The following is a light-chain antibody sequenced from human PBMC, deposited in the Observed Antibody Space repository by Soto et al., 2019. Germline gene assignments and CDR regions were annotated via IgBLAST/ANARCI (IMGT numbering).Light chain of an antibody. CDR2: EAS. Sequence: EIVMTQSPATLSVSPGERATLSCRASQSVSSDLAWYHQKPGQAPRLLLYEASTRATGVPARFSGSGSRTDFTLTISGLQSEDAAIYYCQQYQTWPRTFGQGTKVDIK. V-gene: IGKV3-15*01. CDR3: QQYQTWPRT. J-gene: IGKJ1*01. CDR1: QSVSSD.